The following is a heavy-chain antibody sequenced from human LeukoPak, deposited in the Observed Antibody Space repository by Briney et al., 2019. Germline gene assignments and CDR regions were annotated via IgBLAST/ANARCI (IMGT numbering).Heavy chain of an antibody. CDR3: AREPDGSGSQSLGY. D-gene: IGHD3-10*01. CDR2: ISYDGSNK. J-gene: IGHJ4*02. Sequence: GGSLRLSCAASGFTFSSYAMHWVRQAPGKGLEWVAVISYDGSNKYYADSVKGRFTISRDNSKNTLYLQMNSLRAEDTAVYYCAREPDGSGSQSLGYWGQGTLVTVSS. V-gene: IGHV3-30-3*01. CDR1: GFTFSSYA.